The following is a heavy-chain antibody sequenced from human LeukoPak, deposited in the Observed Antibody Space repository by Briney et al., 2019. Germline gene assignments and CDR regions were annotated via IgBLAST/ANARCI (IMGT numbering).Heavy chain of an antibody. Sequence: GGSLRLSCAASGFTFSSYSMNWVRQAPGKGLEWVSSISSSSSYIYYADSAKGRFTISRDNAKNSLYLQMNSLRAEDTAVYYCARETGGYYYYMDVWGKGTTVTISS. D-gene: IGHD1-14*01. CDR1: GFTFSSYS. V-gene: IGHV3-21*04. CDR2: ISSSSSYI. J-gene: IGHJ6*03. CDR3: ARETGGYYYYMDV.